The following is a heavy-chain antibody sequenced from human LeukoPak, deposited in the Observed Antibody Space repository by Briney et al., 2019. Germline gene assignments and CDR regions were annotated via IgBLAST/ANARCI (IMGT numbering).Heavy chain of an antibody. Sequence: SETLSLTCAVYGGSFSGYYWSWIRQPPGKGLEWIGEINHSGSTNYNPSLKSRVTISVDTSKNQFSLKLSSVTAADTAVCYCAGGETQTSRSPHFHWGQGTLVTVSS. CDR1: GGSFSGYY. V-gene: IGHV4-34*01. D-gene: IGHD3-3*02. J-gene: IGHJ4*02. CDR3: AGGETQTSRSPHFH. CDR2: INHSGST.